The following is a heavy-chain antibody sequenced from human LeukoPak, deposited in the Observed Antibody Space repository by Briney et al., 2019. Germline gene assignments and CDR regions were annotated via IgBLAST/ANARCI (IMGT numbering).Heavy chain of an antibody. Sequence: SETLSLTCTVSGDSLSSGSYYWTWIRQPAGKGLEWIGRIYTNGETNYNPSLKSRVTILLDTSKNHFSLRLSSVTATDTAIYFCARGRGGRLSASNWFDTWGQGILVTVSS. CDR3: ARGRGGRLSASNWFDT. J-gene: IGHJ5*02. V-gene: IGHV4-61*02. D-gene: IGHD2/OR15-2a*01. CDR1: GDSLSSGSYY. CDR2: IYTNGET.